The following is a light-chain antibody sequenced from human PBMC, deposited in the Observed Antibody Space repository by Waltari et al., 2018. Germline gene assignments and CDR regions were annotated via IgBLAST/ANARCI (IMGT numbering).Light chain of an antibody. CDR2: AAS. CDR3: QQSHSAPLA. J-gene: IGKJ4*01. Sequence: DIQMTQSPSSLSASVGDRATIPCRASRAITNYVNWYQQRPGLAPKLLIYAASTLQGGVPTRFSGSGSGTDFTLTISSLQIEDFATYYCQQSHSAPLAFGGGTRLEI. CDR1: RAITNY. V-gene: IGKV1-39*01.